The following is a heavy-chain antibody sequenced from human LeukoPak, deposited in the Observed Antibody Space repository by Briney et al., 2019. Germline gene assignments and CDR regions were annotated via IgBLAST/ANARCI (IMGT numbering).Heavy chain of an antibody. Sequence: ASVKVSCKASGYTFTSYYMHWVRQAPGQGLEWMGIINPSGGSTSYAQKFQGRVTMTRDMSTSTVYMELSRLRSDDTAVYYCATTWVTTDAFDIWGQGTMVTVSS. J-gene: IGHJ3*02. D-gene: IGHD1-1*01. V-gene: IGHV1-46*01. CDR3: ATTWVTTDAFDI. CDR2: INPSGGST. CDR1: GYTFTSYY.